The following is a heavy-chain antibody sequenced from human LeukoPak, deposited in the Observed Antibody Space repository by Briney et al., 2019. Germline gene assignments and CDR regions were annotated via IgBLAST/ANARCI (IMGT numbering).Heavy chain of an antibody. J-gene: IGHJ5*02. CDR2: IYHSGST. Sequence: SETLSLTCTVSGGSISSSNYYWGWIRQPPGKGLEWIGSIYHSGSTYYNPSLKSRVTISVDTSKNQFSLKLSSVTAADTAVYYCARVVPAAIFDPWGQGTLVTVSS. CDR3: ARVVPAAIFDP. CDR1: GGSISSSNYY. V-gene: IGHV4-39*07. D-gene: IGHD2-2*02.